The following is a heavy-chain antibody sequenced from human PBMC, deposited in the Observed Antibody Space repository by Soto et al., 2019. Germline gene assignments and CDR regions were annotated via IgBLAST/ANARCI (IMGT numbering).Heavy chain of an antibody. CDR3: SVVLIPDTRNSLGQ. CDR2: INGDGSST. CDR1: GIPLSNYW. Sequence: GSLRLSCAASGIPLSNYWMHWVRQAPSKGLVWVSRINGDGSSTNYADSVKGRFTISRDNAKNTLYLQMNSLRAEDTAVYYCSVVLIPDTRNSLGQWGQGAQVTVSS. D-gene: IGHD2-15*01. V-gene: IGHV3-74*01. J-gene: IGHJ4*02.